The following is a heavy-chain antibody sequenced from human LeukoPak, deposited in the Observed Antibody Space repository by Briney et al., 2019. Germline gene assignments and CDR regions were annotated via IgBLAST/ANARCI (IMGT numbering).Heavy chain of an antibody. V-gene: IGHV4-59*02. CDR3: ARWSGYITRNHNWFDP. D-gene: IGHD3-3*01. CDR1: GFTVNTNY. J-gene: IGHJ5*02. Sequence: GSLRLSCAASGFTVNTNYMSWIRQPPGKGLEWIGYIYYSGSTNYNPSLKSRVTISVDTSKNQFSLKLSSVTAADTAVYYCARWSGYITRNHNWFDPWGQGTLVTVSS. CDR2: IYYSGST.